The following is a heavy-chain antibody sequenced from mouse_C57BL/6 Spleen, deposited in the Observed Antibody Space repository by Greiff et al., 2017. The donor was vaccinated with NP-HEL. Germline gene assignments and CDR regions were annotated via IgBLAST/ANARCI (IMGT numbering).Heavy chain of an antibody. Sequence: EVQLVESGGGLVKPGGSLKLSCAASGFTFSDYGMHWVRQAPEKGLEWVAYISSGSSTIYYADTVKGRFTISRDNAKNTLFLQMTSLRSEDTAMYYCASNYYGSSYVGYWGQGTTLTVSS. V-gene: IGHV5-17*01. D-gene: IGHD1-1*01. J-gene: IGHJ2*01. CDR3: ASNYYGSSYVGY. CDR2: ISSGSSTI. CDR1: GFTFSDYG.